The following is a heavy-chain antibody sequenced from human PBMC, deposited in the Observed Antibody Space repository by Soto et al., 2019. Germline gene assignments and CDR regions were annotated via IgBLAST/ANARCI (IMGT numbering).Heavy chain of an antibody. J-gene: IGHJ6*02. V-gene: IGHV1-69*01. D-gene: IGHD1-26*01. CDR2: IVPMYGTP. CDR1: GGTFRSYG. Sequence: QVQLEQSGAEVKKAGSAVRVSCQASGGTFRSYGISWVRQASGPGLEWMGGIVPMYGTPNYAQRFLGRVTITADQTTSTAYMELSSLRSEDTAVYYCARAVGVGALYYGMDVWCQATTVTVSS. CDR3: ARAVGVGALYYGMDV.